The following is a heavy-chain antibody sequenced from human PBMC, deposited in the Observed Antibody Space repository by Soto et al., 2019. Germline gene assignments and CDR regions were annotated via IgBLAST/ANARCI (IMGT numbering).Heavy chain of an antibody. CDR3: ARGAVGYYDSSGNKYYYYGMDV. CDR2: ISSSSSTI. D-gene: IGHD3-22*01. V-gene: IGHV3-48*02. Sequence: PGGSLRLSCAASGFTFSSYSMNWVRQAPGKGLEWVSYISSSSSTIYYADSVKGRFTISRDNAKNSLYLQMNSLRDEDTAVYYCARGAVGYYDSSGNKYYYYGMDVWGQGTTVTVSS. CDR1: GFTFSSYS. J-gene: IGHJ6*02.